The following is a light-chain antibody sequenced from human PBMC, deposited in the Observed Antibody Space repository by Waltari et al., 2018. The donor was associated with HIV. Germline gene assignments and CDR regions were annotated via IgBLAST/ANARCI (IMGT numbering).Light chain of an antibody. V-gene: IGLV2-14*01. CDR1: SSDVGGYNY. CDR2: EVS. J-gene: IGLJ2*01. CDR3: SSYTSSSTRVV. Sequence: QSALTQPASVSGSPGQSITISCTGTSSDVGGYNYVSWYQQHPGKAPKLMIYEVSNRPSGVSNRVAGSKSGNTASLTISGLQAEDEADYYCSSYTSSSTRVVFGGGTKLTVL.